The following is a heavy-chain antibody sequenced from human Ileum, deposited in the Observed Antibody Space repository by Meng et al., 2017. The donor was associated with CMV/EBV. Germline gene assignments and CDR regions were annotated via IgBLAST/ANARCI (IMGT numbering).Heavy chain of an antibody. V-gene: IGHV1-69*05. J-gene: IGHJ6*02. CDR2: IIPIFGTA. Sequence: SVKVSCKASGGTFSSYAISWVRQAPGQGLEWMGGIIPIFGTANYAQKFQGRVTITTDESTSTAYMELSSLRSEDTAVYYCARDYTRRIQLWSDYYYYGMDVWGQGTTGTVSS. CDR3: ARDYTRRIQLWSDYYYYGMDV. CDR1: GGTFSSYA. D-gene: IGHD5-18*01.